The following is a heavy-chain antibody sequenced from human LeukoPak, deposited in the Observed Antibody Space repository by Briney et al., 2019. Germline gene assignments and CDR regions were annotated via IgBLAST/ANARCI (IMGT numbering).Heavy chain of an antibody. V-gene: IGHV3-23*01. CDR1: GFTFSSYA. CDR3: AKHVLRFLEWLPIDAFDI. Sequence: GGSLRLSCAASGFTFSSYAMSWVHQAPGKGLEWVSAISGSGGSTYYADSVKGRFTISRDNSKNTLYLQMNSLRAEDTAVYYCAKHVLRFLEWLPIDAFDIWGQGTTVTVSS. J-gene: IGHJ3*02. D-gene: IGHD3-3*01. CDR2: ISGSGGST.